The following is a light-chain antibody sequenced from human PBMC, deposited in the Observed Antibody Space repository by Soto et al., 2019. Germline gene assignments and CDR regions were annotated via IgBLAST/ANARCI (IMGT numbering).Light chain of an antibody. CDR3: QQRYVWLT. J-gene: IGKJ4*01. CDR2: DAS. CDR1: QSVSDY. V-gene: IGKV3-11*01. Sequence: EIGLTQSPATLSLSPGQRSTLSCRASQSVSDYLAWYQQKPGQPPRLLIYDASKRATGTPARFSGSGSGTDFTLTISSLEPEDSAVYYCQQRYVWLTFGGGTKVDIK.